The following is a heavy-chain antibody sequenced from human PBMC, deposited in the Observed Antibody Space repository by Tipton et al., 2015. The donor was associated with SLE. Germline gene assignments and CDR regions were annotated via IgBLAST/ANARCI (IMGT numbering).Heavy chain of an antibody. CDR1: DYSISSGYY. CDR3: ARVLLVDLGNDAFDI. J-gene: IGHJ3*02. D-gene: IGHD2-15*01. V-gene: IGHV4-38-2*02. CDR2: IYHSGST. Sequence: GLVKPSETLSLTCSVSDYSISSGYYWGWVRQPPGKGLEWVGSIYHSGSTYYNPSLKSRVTISVDTSKNHFSLKLSSVTAADTALYYCARVLLVDLGNDAFDIWGQGTMVTVSS.